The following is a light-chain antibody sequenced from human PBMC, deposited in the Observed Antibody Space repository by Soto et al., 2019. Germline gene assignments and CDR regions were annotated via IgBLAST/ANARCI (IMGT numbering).Light chain of an antibody. V-gene: IGKV3-15*01. Sequence: ETVMTQSPATLSVYPGERATLSCRASQSVSSNLAWYQQKPGQAPRLLIYGASTRATGIPARFSGSGSGTEFTLTISSLQSEDFAVYYCQQYNNWPPLTFGGGTKVEIK. CDR2: GAS. J-gene: IGKJ4*01. CDR1: QSVSSN. CDR3: QQYNNWPPLT.